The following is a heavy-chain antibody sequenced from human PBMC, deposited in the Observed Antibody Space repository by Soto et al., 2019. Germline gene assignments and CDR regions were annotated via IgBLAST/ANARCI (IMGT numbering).Heavy chain of an antibody. J-gene: IGHJ5*02. V-gene: IGHV4-59*01. CDR1: GDSISTYY. Sequence: PSETLSLTCTVSGDSISTYYWTWIRQPPGKGLEWLGFVYSSGSTNYNPSLRGRVTISLDTSRNQFSLRLTSVTAADTAVYYCARRTDTPNWFDPWGQGTLVTVSS. CDR2: VYSSGST. D-gene: IGHD1-1*01. CDR3: ARRTDTPNWFDP.